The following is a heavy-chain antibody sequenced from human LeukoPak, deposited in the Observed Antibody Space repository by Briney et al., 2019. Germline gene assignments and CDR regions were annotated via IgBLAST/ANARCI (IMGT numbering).Heavy chain of an antibody. CDR3: ARTADGYNYEDAFDI. D-gene: IGHD5-24*01. Sequence: GASVKVSYKGSGYSFTSYWIGWVRQMPGKGLEWMGIIYPGDSDTRYSPSFQGQVTISADKSISTAYLQWSSLKASDTAMYYCARTADGYNYEDAFDIWGQGTMVTVSS. CDR2: IYPGDSDT. J-gene: IGHJ3*02. CDR1: GYSFTSYW. V-gene: IGHV5-51*03.